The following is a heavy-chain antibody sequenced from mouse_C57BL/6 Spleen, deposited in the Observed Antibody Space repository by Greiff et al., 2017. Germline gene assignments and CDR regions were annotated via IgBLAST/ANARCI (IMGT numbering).Heavy chain of an antibody. V-gene: IGHV1-63*01. Sequence: VQLQQSGAELVRPGTSVKMSCKASGYTFTNYWIGWAKQRPGHGLEWIGDIYPGGGYTNYNEKFKGKATLTADKSSSTAYMQFSSLTSEDSAIYYCARGGYYYGSRDAMDYWGQGTSVTVSS. J-gene: IGHJ4*01. CDR3: ARGGYYYGSRDAMDY. D-gene: IGHD1-1*01. CDR1: GYTFTNYW. CDR2: IYPGGGYT.